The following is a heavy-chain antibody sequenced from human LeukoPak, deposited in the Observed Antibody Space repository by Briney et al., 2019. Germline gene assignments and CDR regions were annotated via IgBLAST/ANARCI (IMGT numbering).Heavy chain of an antibody. CDR1: GFTFSSYS. CDR2: ISSSSSTI. Sequence: GGSLRLSCAASGFTFSSYSMNWVRQAPGKGLEWVSYISSSSSTIYYADSVKGRFTISRDNAKNSLYLQMNSLRAEDTAVYYCARYCSGGSCYGSDWFDPWGRGTLVTVSS. V-gene: IGHV3-48*04. J-gene: IGHJ5*02. CDR3: ARYCSGGSCYGSDWFDP. D-gene: IGHD2-15*01.